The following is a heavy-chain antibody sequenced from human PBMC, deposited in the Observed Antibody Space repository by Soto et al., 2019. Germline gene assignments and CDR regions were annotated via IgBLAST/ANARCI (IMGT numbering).Heavy chain of an antibody. D-gene: IGHD2-2*01. J-gene: IGHJ4*02. CDR1: GYSIRSDYY. Sequence: SETLSLTCAVSGYSIRSDYYWVWIRQPPWKGLEWIGSIYQSGTAYYNPSLKSRVTISVDTSKNEFSLKVSSVTAADTAVYYCARVTGSKGYLDYWGQGTMVTVSS. CDR3: ARVTGSKGYLDY. CDR2: IYQSGTA. V-gene: IGHV4-38-2*01.